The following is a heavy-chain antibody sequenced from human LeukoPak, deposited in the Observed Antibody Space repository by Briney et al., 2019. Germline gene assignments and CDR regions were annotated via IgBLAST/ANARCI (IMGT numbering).Heavy chain of an antibody. J-gene: IGHJ4*02. D-gene: IGHD6-13*01. V-gene: IGHV4-4*07. CDR1: GGSISGYY. Sequence: PSETLSLTCTVSGGSISGYYWSWIRQPPGKGLEWIGRIYTSGSTNYNPSLKSRVTMSVDTSKNQFSLKLSSVTAADTAVYYCARDAAAAVYYFDYWGQGTLVTVSS. CDR2: IYTSGST. CDR3: ARDAAAAVYYFDY.